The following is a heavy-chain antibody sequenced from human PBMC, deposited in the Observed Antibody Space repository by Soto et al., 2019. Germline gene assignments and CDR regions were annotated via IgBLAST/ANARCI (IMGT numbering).Heavy chain of an antibody. CDR1: SGSLSSGGYY. V-gene: IGHV4-31*03. CDR3: AREYGGAFDI. CDR2: IYYSGST. Sequence: SETLSLTCTVSSGSLSSGGYYWNWIRQHPVKGLEWIGYIYYSGSTYYNPSLKSRVTISVDTSKNQFSLKLSSVTAADTAVYYCAREYGGAFDIWGQGTMVTVSS. J-gene: IGHJ3*02. D-gene: IGHD2-8*01.